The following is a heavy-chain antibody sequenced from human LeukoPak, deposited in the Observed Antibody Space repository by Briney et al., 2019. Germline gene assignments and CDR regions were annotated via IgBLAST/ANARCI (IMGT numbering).Heavy chain of an antibody. CDR2: INPNSGGT. Sequence: ASVKVSCKASGYTFTGYYMHWVRQAPGQGLEWMGWINPNSGGTNYAQKFQGRVTMTRDTSISTAYMELSRLRSDDTAVYYCARDFRSVAGTGEWRSNMDYWGQGTLVTVSS. V-gene: IGHV1-2*02. D-gene: IGHD6-19*01. CDR3: ARDFRSVAGTGEWRSNMDY. CDR1: GYTFTGYY. J-gene: IGHJ4*02.